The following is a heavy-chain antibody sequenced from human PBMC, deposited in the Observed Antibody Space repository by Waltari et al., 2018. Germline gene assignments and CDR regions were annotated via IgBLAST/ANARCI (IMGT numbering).Heavy chain of an antibody. CDR3: ARDNIHSSSWYYYYYYYGMDV. D-gene: IGHD6-13*01. CDR1: GFTFSSYA. Sequence: QVQLVESGGGVVQPGRSLRLPCAASGFTFSSYAMHWVRQAPGKGLEWVAVRSYDGSNKYYADSVKGRFTISRDNSKNTLYLQMNSLRAEDTAVYYCARDNIHSSSWYYYYYYYGMDVWGQGTTVTVSS. V-gene: IGHV3-30-3*01. J-gene: IGHJ6*02. CDR2: RSYDGSNK.